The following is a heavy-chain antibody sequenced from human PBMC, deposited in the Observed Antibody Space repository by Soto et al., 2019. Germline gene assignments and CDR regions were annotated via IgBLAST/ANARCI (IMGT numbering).Heavy chain of an antibody. J-gene: IGHJ4*02. D-gene: IGHD3-22*01. Sequence: AAVKVSCQASGGTFSSYAISWVRQAPGQGLEWMGGIIPIFGTANHAQKFQGRVTITADESTSTAYMELSSLRSEDTAVYYCEGFVKSPYDSWGQGTLVTVS. CDR1: GGTFSSYA. V-gene: IGHV1-69*13. CDR2: IIPIFGTA. CDR3: EGFVKSPYDS.